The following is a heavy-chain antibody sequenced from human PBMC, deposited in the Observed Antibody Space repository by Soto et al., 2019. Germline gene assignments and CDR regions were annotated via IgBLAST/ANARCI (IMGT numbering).Heavy chain of an antibody. J-gene: IGHJ4*01. CDR2: IKSKIDGGTT. Sequence: EVQLVESGGGLVKPGESLRLSCAASGFTFTNAWINWVRQAPGKGLEWVGRIKSKIDGGTTDFAAPVKCRFAISTDASRSRVYLQMNILHIEDTAVYFCTAASYSTMIVVRFAYWCHGTLVTVSS. CDR1: GFTFTNAW. V-gene: IGHV3-15*07. CDR3: TAASYSTMIVVRFAY. D-gene: IGHD3-22*01.